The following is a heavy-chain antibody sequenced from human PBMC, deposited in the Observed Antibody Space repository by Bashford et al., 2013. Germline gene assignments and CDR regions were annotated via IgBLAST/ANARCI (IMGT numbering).Heavy chain of an antibody. CDR1: GYTFTKYG. J-gene: IGHJ4*02. CDR3: ARGGNIAAPGSQPFDY. V-gene: IGHV1-18*01. CDR2: ISALHGNT. Sequence: ASVKVSCKASGYTFTKYGISWVRQAPGQGLEWMGWISALHGNTNHAQKYQGRVTMTRDTSTSTAYMELRSLSSDDTAVYYCARGGNIAAPGSQPFDYWGQGTLVTVSS. D-gene: IGHD6-13*01.